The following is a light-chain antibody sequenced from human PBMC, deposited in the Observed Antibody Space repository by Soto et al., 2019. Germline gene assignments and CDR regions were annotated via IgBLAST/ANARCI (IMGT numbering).Light chain of an antibody. CDR1: TGAVTSGHY. Sequence: QAVVTQEPSLTVSPGGTVTLTCGSSTGAVTSGHYPYWFQQKPGQAPRTLIYDTSNKHSWTPARFSGSLLGGKAALTLSGAQPEDEAEYYCLLSYSDEKVFGTGTKVP. V-gene: IGLV7-46*01. CDR2: DTS. J-gene: IGLJ1*01. CDR3: LLSYSDEKV.